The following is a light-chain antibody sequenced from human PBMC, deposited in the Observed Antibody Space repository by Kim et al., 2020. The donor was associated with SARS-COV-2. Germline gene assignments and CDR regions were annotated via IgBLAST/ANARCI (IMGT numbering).Light chain of an antibody. V-gene: IGKV3-20*01. Sequence: LSPGERATLSCRASQSVSSSYLAWYQQKPGQTPRLLIYGASSRATGIPDRFSGSGSGTDFTLTISRLEPEDFAVYYCQQYGSSPYTFGQGTKLEI. J-gene: IGKJ2*01. CDR2: GAS. CDR1: QSVSSSY. CDR3: QQYGSSPYT.